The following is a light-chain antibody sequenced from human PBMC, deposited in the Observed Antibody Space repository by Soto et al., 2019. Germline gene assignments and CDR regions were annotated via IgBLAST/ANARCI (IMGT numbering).Light chain of an antibody. V-gene: IGLV2-23*01. J-gene: IGLJ1*01. CDR2: EAS. CDR3: CSYAGNYSPV. Sequence: QSVLTEPASVSGSPGQSITISCTGTSSDVANSNLVSWYQQHPGKAPKFVIYEASKRPSGVSNRFSGSKSGNTASLTISELQAEDEADYYCCSYAGNYSPVFGTGTKVTVL. CDR1: SSDVANSNL.